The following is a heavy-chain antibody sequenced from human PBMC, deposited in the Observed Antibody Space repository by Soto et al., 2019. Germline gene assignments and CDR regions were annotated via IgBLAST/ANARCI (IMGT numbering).Heavy chain of an antibody. CDR2: INPNSGGT. V-gene: IGHV1-2*04. J-gene: IGHJ4*02. Sequence: ASVKVSCKASGYTFTGYYMHWVRQAPGQGLEWMGWINPNSGGTNYAQKFQGWVTMTRDTSISTAYMELSRLRSDDTAVYYCARPGTPWSSRWYSFAYWGQGTLVTVSS. D-gene: IGHD6-13*01. CDR1: GYTFTGYY. CDR3: ARPGTPWSSRWYSFAY.